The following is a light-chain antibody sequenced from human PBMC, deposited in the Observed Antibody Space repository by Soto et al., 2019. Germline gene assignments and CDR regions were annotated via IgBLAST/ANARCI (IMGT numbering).Light chain of an antibody. V-gene: IGKV1-5*03. CDR3: QQYNSYPFT. Sequence: DIQMTQSPSTLSASVGDRVTITCRASQSISSWLAWYQQKPGKAPKLLIYKASSLESGVPSRFSGSGSGREFTLTISSLQPYDFATYYCQQYNSYPFTVGPGTKVDIK. CDR2: KAS. J-gene: IGKJ3*01. CDR1: QSISSW.